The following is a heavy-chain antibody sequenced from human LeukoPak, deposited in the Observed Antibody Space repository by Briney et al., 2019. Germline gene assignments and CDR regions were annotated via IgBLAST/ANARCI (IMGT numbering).Heavy chain of an antibody. CDR3: SRGRADGYSGYDFGDY. J-gene: IGHJ4*02. V-gene: IGHV1-2*02. Sequence: ASVTVSCKASGYTFTGYYMHWVRQAPGQGREWMGWINPNSGGTDYAQKFQGRVTMARDTSISTAYMELSSLTSDDTAVYYCSRGRADGYSGYDFGDYWGQGTLVTVSS. CDR2: INPNSGGT. D-gene: IGHD5-12*01. CDR1: GYTFTGYY.